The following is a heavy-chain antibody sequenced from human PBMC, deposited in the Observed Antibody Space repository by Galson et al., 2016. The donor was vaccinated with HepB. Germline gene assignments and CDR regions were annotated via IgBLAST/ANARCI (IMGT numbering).Heavy chain of an antibody. CDR3: ARGLSYRSDSGYYYNWFDP. Sequence: TLSLTCAVSGGSISSGGFSWNWIRQPPGEGLEWIGHIHHSEDTSYTPSLNSRVTMSVNSSKNQFFLKLTSVTAADTAVYYCARGLSYRSDSGYYYNWFDPWGRGTVVTLSS. V-gene: IGHV4-30-2*01. D-gene: IGHD3-22*01. J-gene: IGHJ5*02. CDR1: GGSISSGGFS. CDR2: IHHSEDT.